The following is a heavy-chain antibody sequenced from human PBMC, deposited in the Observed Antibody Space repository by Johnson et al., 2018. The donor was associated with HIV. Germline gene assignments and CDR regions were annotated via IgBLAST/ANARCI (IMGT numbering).Heavy chain of an antibody. V-gene: IGHV3-30*04. D-gene: IGHD5/OR15-5a*01. J-gene: IGHJ3*02. Sequence: QVLLVESGGGLVEPGRSLRLSCAASGFTFDDYAMHWVRQAPGKGLEWVAVISYDGSNKYYADSVKGRFTISRDNSKNTLYLQMNSLRAGDTAVYYCARGVLAFDIWGQGTMVTVSS. CDR1: GFTFDDYA. CDR2: ISYDGSNK. CDR3: ARGVLAFDI.